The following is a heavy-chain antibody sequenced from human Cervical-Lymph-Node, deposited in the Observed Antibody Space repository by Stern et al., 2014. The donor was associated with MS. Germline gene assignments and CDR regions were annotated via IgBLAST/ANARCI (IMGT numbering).Heavy chain of an antibody. CDR1: GGSISSYY. CDR3: ARNFNILTGYFDS. D-gene: IGHD3-9*01. J-gene: IGHJ4*02. CDR2: IYSMGNT. V-gene: IGHV4-4*08. Sequence: LQLQESGPGLVKPSETLSLTCTVSGGSISSYYWNWIRQPPGKGLEWIGYIYSMGNTNYTPPLKSRVTMSIDTSKNQFSLRLNSVTAADTAVYYCARNFNILTGYFDSWGQGTLVTVSS.